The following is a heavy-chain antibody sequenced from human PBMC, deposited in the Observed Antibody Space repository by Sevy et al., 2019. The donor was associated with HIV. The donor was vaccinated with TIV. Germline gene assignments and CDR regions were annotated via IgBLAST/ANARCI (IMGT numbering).Heavy chain of an antibody. CDR2: ISFVGSHT. CDR3: ARPRANYVDHYFFYAMDV. D-gene: IGHD4-17*01. J-gene: IGHJ6*02. Sequence: GGSLRLSCAASGFAFSNYYAMHWVRQAPGKGLEWVALISFVGSHTYYADSVKGRVTASRDNFKNTLFLQMNSLTTEDTAVYYCARPRANYVDHYFFYAMDVWGQGTTVTVSS. V-gene: IGHV3-30-3*01. CDR1: GFAFSNYYA.